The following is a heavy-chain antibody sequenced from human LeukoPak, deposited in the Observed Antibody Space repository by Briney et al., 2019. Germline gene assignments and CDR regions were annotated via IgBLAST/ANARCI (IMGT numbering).Heavy chain of an antibody. CDR3: ARGVVVPAFPFYYYYGMDV. D-gene: IGHD2-2*01. V-gene: IGHV4-34*13. CDR2: GST. J-gene: IGHJ6*02. Sequence: GSTSYNPSLKSRVTISVDTSKNQFSLKLSSVTAADTAVYYCARGVVVPAFPFYYYYGMDVWGQGTTVTVSS.